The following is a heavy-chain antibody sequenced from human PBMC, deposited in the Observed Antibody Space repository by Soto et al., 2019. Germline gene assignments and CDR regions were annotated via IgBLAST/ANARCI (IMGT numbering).Heavy chain of an antibody. Sequence: GASVKVSCKASGFTFTSSAVQWVRQARGQRLEWIGWIVVGSGNTNYAQKFQERVTITRDMSTSTAYMELSSLRSEDTAVYYCAATYYDFWSGYYRDDFDYWGQGTLVTVSS. CDR3: AATYYDFWSGYYRDDFDY. J-gene: IGHJ4*02. V-gene: IGHV1-58*01. D-gene: IGHD3-3*01. CDR1: GFTFTSSA. CDR2: IVVGSGNT.